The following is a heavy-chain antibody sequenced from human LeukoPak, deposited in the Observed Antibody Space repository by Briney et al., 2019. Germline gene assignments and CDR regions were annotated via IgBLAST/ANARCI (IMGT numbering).Heavy chain of an antibody. CDR1: GFTFDDYA. Sequence: PGGSLRLSCAASGFTFDDYAMHWVRQAPGKGLEWVSGVNWNSGGVGYADSVKGRFTISRDNAKNSLYLQMNSLRPEDTALYYCAKAPRDSYYGVDVWGQGTAVTVSS. J-gene: IGHJ6*02. CDR3: AKAPRDSYYGVDV. CDR2: VNWNSGGV. V-gene: IGHV3-9*01.